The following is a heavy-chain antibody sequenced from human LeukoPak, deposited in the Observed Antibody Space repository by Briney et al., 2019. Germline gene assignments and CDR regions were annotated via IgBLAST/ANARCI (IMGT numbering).Heavy chain of an antibody. D-gene: IGHD3-10*01. CDR2: IWYDGSNK. J-gene: IGHJ4*02. Sequence: PGGSLRLSCAASGFTFSSYGMHWVRQAPGKGLEWVAVIWYDGSNKYYADSVKGRFTISRDNSKNTLYLQMNSLRAEDTAVYYCARDRGVPWFGELTNYFDYWGQGTLVTVSS. V-gene: IGHV3-33*01. CDR1: GFTFSSYG. CDR3: ARDRGVPWFGELTNYFDY.